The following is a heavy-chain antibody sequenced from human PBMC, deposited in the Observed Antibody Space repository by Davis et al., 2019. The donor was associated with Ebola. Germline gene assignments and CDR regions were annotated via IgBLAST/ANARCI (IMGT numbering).Heavy chain of an antibody. CDR2: ISPNSGGT. Sequence: ASVKVSCKASGYTFTGYYMHWVRQAPGQGLEWMGWISPNSGGTSYAQKFQGRVTMTRDTSISTAYMDLSRLRSDDTAVYYCARDLEGRDGDSWSYYYYYMDVWGKGTTVTVSS. CDR3: ARDLEGRDGDSWSYYYYYMDV. CDR1: GYTFTGYY. V-gene: IGHV1-2*02. J-gene: IGHJ6*03. D-gene: IGHD6-13*01.